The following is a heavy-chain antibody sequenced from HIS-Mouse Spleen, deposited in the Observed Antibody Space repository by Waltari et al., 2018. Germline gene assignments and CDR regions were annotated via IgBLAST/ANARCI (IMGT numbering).Heavy chain of an antibody. CDR2: ISYDGSNK. V-gene: IGHV3-30*18. J-gene: IGHJ4*02. Sequence: QVQLVESGGGVVQPGRSLRRSCAASGFPFSSYGMHWVRQAPGKGLAWVAVISYDGSNKYYADSVKGRFTISRDNSKNTLYLQMNSLRAEDTAVYYCAKDKHHAFDYWGQGTLVTVSS. CDR3: AKDKHHAFDY. CDR1: GFPFSSYG.